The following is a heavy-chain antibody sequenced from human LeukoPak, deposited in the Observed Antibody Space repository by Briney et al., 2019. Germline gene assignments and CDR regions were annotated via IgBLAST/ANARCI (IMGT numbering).Heavy chain of an antibody. V-gene: IGHV1-24*01. CDR2: FDPEDGET. Sequence: ASVKVSCKVSGYTLTELSMHWVRQAPGKGLEWMGGFDPEDGETIYAQKFQGRVTMTEDTSTDTAYMELSSLRSEDTAVYYCATDRFMGRGVISYFDYWGQGSLVTVSS. J-gene: IGHJ4*02. CDR3: ATDRFMGRGVISYFDY. D-gene: IGHD3-10*01. CDR1: GYTLTELS.